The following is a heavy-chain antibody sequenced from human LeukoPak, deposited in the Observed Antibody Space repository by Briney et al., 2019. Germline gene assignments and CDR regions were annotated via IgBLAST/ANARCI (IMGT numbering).Heavy chain of an antibody. V-gene: IGHV3-30-3*01. Sequence: PGGSLKLSCAASGLPFSSYAFTWVRQAPGKGRGGVEVIQYDGSNKYYADSVKGRFTISRDNSKNTLYLQMNSLRAEDTAVYYCARSGTTVTTRITYYFDYWGQGTLVTVSS. CDR2: IQYDGSNK. CDR1: GLPFSSYA. CDR3: ARSGTTVTTRITYYFDY. D-gene: IGHD4-17*01. J-gene: IGHJ4*02.